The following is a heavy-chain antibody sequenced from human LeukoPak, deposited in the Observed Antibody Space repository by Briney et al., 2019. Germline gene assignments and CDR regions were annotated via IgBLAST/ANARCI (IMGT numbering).Heavy chain of an antibody. V-gene: IGHV3-21*04. CDR2: ISSNDVYI. CDR3: ARDIREWSGSYYPDY. CDR1: GFTFTDYN. D-gene: IGHD1-26*01. Sequence: GGSLRLACAASGFTFTDYNLNWVRQAPGKGLEWVSSISSNDVYIYYADSVQGRFTVSRDNARNSLYLQMNSLRAEDTAVYYCARDIREWSGSYYPDYWGQGTLVTVSS. J-gene: IGHJ4*02.